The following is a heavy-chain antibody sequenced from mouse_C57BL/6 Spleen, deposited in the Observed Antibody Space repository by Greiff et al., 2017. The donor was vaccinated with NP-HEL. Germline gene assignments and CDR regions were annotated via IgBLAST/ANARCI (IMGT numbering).Heavy chain of an antibody. CDR2: LYPRSGNT. D-gene: IGHD2-2*01. CDR1: GYTFTSYG. CDR3: ARGEGSTMVTTCYFDY. V-gene: IGHV1-81*01. J-gene: IGHJ2*01. Sequence: QVQLQQSGAELARPGASVKLSCKASGYTFTSYGISWVKQRTGQGLEWIGELYPRSGNTYYNEKFKGKATLTADKSSSTAYMELRSLTSEDSAVYFGARGEGSTMVTTCYFDYWGQGTTLTVSS.